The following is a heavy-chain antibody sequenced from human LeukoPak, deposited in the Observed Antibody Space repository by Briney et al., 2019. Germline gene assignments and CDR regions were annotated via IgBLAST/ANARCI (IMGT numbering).Heavy chain of an antibody. Sequence: PSETLSLXCAVYGGSFSGYYWSWIRLPPGKGLEWIGEINHSGSTNYNPSLKSRVTISVDTSKNQFSLKLSSVTAADTAVYYCARVLRRRLIVVVMGSYFDYWGQGTLVTVSS. J-gene: IGHJ4*02. CDR3: ARVLRRRLIVVVMGSYFDY. CDR2: INHSGST. D-gene: IGHD3-22*01. V-gene: IGHV4-34*01. CDR1: GGSFSGYY.